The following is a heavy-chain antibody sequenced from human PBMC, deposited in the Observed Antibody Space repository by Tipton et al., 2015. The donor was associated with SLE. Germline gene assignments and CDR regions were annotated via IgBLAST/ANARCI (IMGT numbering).Heavy chain of an antibody. D-gene: IGHD7-27*01. CDR3: ARDPTNWGSNWYFDL. CDR2: IYHSGST. Sequence: TLSLTCAVSGYSISSGYYWGWIRQPPGKGLEWIGSIYHSGSTYYNPSPKSRVTISVDTSKNQFSLKLSSVTAADTAVYYCARDPTNWGSNWYFDLWGRGTLVTVSS. CDR1: GYSISSGYY. V-gene: IGHV4-38-2*02. J-gene: IGHJ2*01.